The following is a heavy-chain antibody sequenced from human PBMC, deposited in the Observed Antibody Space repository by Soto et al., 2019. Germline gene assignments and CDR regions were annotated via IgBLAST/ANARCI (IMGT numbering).Heavy chain of an antibody. Sequence: QVQLVESGGGLVQPGGSLRLSCAASGFTFSDYYMSWIRQAPGKGLEWGSYIASTGTTIYYADSVKGRFSVSRDNTRNSLDLQMNSLTAEDTAVYYCARRMFGNVYHWGQGTLVTVS. J-gene: IGHJ5*02. CDR3: ARRMFGNVYH. D-gene: IGHD3-10*02. V-gene: IGHV3-11*01. CDR2: IASTGTTI. CDR1: GFTFSDYY.